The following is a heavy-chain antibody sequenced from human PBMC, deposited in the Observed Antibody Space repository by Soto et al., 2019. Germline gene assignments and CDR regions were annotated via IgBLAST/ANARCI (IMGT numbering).Heavy chain of an antibody. Sequence: GGSLRLSCAASGFTFSSYGMHWVRQAPGKGLEWVSYISSSGSTIYYADSVKGRFTISRDNAKNSLYLQMNSLRAEDTAVYYCARDWVRHYGSADLDYWGQGTLVTVSS. CDR2: ISSSGSTI. CDR1: GFTFSSYG. V-gene: IGHV3-48*04. CDR3: ARDWVRHYGSADLDY. J-gene: IGHJ4*02. D-gene: IGHD3-10*01.